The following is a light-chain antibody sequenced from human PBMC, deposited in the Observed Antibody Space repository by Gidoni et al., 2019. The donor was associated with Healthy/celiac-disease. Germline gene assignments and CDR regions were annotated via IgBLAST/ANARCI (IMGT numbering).Light chain of an antibody. CDR3: MIWHSSAWV. CDR1: SGINVGTYR. CDR2: YKSDSDK. V-gene: IGLV5-45*03. Sequence: QAVLTQPSSPSASPGASASLTCTLRSGINVGTYRLYWYPQKPGSPPQYLLRYKSDSDKQQGSGVPSRFSGSKDASANAGILLISGLQSEDEADYYCMIWHSSAWVFGGGTKLTVL. J-gene: IGLJ3*02.